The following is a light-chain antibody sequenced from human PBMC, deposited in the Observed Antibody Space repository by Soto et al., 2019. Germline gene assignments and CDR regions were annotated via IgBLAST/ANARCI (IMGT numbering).Light chain of an antibody. CDR2: DAS. Sequence: AIQLTQSPSSLSASVGDRVTIPCRASQGISSAFAWYQQKPGKAPKLLIYDASSLESGVPSRFSGSGSWTDFSLTNSSRQPEDFATYYCQQFNSYPALTFGGGTKVEIK. CDR3: QQFNSYPALT. V-gene: IGKV1-13*02. CDR1: QGISSA. J-gene: IGKJ4*01.